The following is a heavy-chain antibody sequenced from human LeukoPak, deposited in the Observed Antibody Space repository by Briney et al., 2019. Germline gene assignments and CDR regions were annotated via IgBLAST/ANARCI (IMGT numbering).Heavy chain of an antibody. J-gene: IGHJ4*02. Sequence: ASVKVSCKASGYTFTGYYMHWVRQAPGQGLEWMGRINPNSGGTNYAQKFQGRVTMTRDTSISTAYMELSRLRSDDTAVYYCARVGYDSSGYSLFDYWGQGTLVTVSS. CDR3: ARVGYDSSGYSLFDY. D-gene: IGHD3-22*01. CDR1: GYTFTGYY. V-gene: IGHV1-2*06. CDR2: INPNSGGT.